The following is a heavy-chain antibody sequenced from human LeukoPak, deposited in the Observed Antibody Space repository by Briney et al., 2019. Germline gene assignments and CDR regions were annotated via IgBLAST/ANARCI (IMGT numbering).Heavy chain of an antibody. CDR2: FHITGST. Sequence: SETLSLTCTVSGDSISSYYWSWIRQPAGKGLEWIGRFHITGSTTYDPSLKSRVSISVDTSRNQFSLKLRSVTAADTAVYYCASMSQPSGSFDLWGQGTLVTVSS. CDR3: ASMSQPSGSFDL. V-gene: IGHV4-4*07. D-gene: IGHD3-10*01. J-gene: IGHJ4*02. CDR1: GDSISSYY.